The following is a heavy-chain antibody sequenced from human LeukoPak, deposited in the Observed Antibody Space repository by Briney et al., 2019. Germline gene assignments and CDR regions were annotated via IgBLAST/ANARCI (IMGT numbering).Heavy chain of an antibody. Sequence: KPSETLSLTCTVSGDSISSYYWSWIRQPAGKGLEWIGRIYTSGSTNYNPSLKSRVTMSVDTSKNQFSLKLSSVTAADTAVYYCARVAYCGGDCYSLPYYMDVWGKGTTVTISS. CDR2: IYTSGST. D-gene: IGHD2-21*02. CDR3: ARVAYCGGDCYSLPYYMDV. V-gene: IGHV4-4*07. J-gene: IGHJ6*03. CDR1: GDSISSYY.